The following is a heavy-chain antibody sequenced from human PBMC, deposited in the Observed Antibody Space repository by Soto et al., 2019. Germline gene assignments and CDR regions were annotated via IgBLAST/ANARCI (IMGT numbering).Heavy chain of an antibody. Sequence: PGGSLRLSCPASGVPFSSYAMSWVRQAPGKGLEWVSAISGSGGSTYYADSVKGRFTISRDNSKNTLYLQMNSLRAEDTAVYYCAKAVDIRYFDWSPPYGMDVWGQGTTVTVSS. CDR2: ISGSGGST. CDR3: AKAVDIRYFDWSPPYGMDV. D-gene: IGHD3-9*01. CDR1: GVPFSSYA. J-gene: IGHJ6*02. V-gene: IGHV3-23*01.